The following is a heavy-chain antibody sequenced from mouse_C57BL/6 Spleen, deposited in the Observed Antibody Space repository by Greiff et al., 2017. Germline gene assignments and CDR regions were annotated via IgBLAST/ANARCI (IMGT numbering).Heavy chain of an antibody. CDR1: GYTFTDYN. V-gene: IGHV1-22*01. D-gene: IGHD1-1*01. J-gene: IGHJ3*01. CDR2: INPNNGGT. CDR3: AREVFITTVPIPWFAY. Sequence: VQLQQSGPELVKPGASVKMSCKASGYTFTDYNMHWVKQSHGKSLEWIGYINPNNGGTSYNQKFKGKATLTVNKSSSTAYMELRSLTSEDSAVYYCAREVFITTVPIPWFAYWGQGTLVTVSA.